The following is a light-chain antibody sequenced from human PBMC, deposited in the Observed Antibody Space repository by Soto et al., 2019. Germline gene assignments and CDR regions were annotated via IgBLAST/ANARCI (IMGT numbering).Light chain of an antibody. CDR3: QQYNSYPLT. CDR1: HSIRSW. V-gene: IGKV1-5*03. CDR2: KAY. Sequence: DIQMTQSPSTLSASVAYRVTITCRASHSIRSWLAWYHQKPGKAPNHLIYKAYSLESGAPSRFSGIGSGTEFTLTISSLHPDDVATYYYQQYNSYPLTFGGGTKVEIK. J-gene: IGKJ4*01.